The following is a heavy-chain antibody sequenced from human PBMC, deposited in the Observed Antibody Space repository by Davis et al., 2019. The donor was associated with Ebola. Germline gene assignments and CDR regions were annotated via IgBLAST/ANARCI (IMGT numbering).Heavy chain of an antibody. CDR3: ARGVWFGEGNWFDP. D-gene: IGHD3-10*01. J-gene: IGHJ5*02. CDR2: IYYSGST. CDR1: GGSISSYY. Sequence: MPSETLSLTCTVSGGSISSYYWSWIRQPPGKGLEWIGYIYYSGSTYYNPSLKSRVTISVDTSKNQFSLKLSSVTAADTAVYYCARGVWFGEGNWFDPWGQGTLVSVSS. V-gene: IGHV4-59*12.